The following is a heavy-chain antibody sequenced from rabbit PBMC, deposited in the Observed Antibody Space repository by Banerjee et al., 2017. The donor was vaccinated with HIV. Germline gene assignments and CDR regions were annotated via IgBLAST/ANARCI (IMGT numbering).Heavy chain of an antibody. CDR1: GSDISSNA. D-gene: IGHD4-1*01. CDR2: INTNSGDT. Sequence: QEQLVESGGGLVQPEGSLTLTCKASGSDISSNAMCWVRQAPGKGLEWIACINTNSGDTVYATWAKGRFTISKASWTTVTLQMTSLTAADTATYFCARDLAGVIGWNFGLWGPGTLVT. V-gene: IGHV1S45*01. J-gene: IGHJ4*01. CDR3: ARDLAGVIGWNFGL.